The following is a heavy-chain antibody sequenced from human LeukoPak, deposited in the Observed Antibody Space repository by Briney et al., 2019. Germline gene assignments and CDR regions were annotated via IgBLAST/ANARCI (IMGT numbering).Heavy chain of an antibody. J-gene: IGHJ5*02. CDR1: GYTFTGYY. CDR2: INPNSGGT. D-gene: IGHD2-15*01. Sequence: GASVKDSCVASGYTFTGYYMHWVRPAPGQGLEWMGWINPNSGGTNYAQKFQGRVTMTRDTSISTAYMELSRLRSDDTAVYYCAKALQDIGGFDPWGQGTLVTVSS. V-gene: IGHV1-2*02. CDR3: AKALQDIGGFDP.